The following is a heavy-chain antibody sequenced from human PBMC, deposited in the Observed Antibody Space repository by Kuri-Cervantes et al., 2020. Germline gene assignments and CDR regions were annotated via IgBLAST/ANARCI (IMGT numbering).Heavy chain of an antibody. D-gene: IGHD3-22*01. Sequence: SVKVSCKASGFTFTSSAVQWVRQARGQRLEWIGWIVVGSGNTNYAQKFQERVTMTRNTSISTAYMELSSLRSEDTAVYYCAREFPLHSGGYSRWGQGTLVTVSS. CDR1: GFTFTSSA. J-gene: IGHJ4*02. CDR2: IVVGSGNT. CDR3: AREFPLHSGGYSR. V-gene: IGHV1-58*01.